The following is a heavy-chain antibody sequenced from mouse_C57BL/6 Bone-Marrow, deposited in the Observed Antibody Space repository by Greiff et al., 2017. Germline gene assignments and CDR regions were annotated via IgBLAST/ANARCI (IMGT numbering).Heavy chain of an antibody. Sequence: DVKLVESGPELVKPGASVKISCKASGYSFTGYYMNWVKQSPEKSLEWIGEINPSTGGTTYNQKFKAKATLTVDKSSSTAYMQLKSLTSEDSAVYYCARRGFAYWGQGTLVTVSA. J-gene: IGHJ3*01. V-gene: IGHV1-42*01. CDR1: GYSFTGYY. CDR3: ARRGFAY. CDR2: INPSTGGT.